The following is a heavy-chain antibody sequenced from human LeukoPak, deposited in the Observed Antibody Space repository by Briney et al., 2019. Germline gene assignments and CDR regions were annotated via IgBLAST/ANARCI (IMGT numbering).Heavy chain of an antibody. CDR1: GGSIRSYY. J-gene: IGHJ2*01. CDR3: RPSIAARPVWYFDL. Sequence: SETLSLICTVSGGSIRSYYWSWIRQPPGKGLEWIGYIYWSGRTHYNPSLKSRVTISVDTSKNEFSLNLNSVTAADTAVYYCRPSIAARPVWYFDLWGRGTLVTVSS. D-gene: IGHD6-6*01. V-gene: IGHV4-59*01. CDR2: IYWSGRT.